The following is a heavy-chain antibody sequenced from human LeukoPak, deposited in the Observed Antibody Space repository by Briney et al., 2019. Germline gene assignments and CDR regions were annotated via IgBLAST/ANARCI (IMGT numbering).Heavy chain of an antibody. CDR2: ISAYNGNT. V-gene: IGHV1-18*01. CDR1: GYTFTSYG. Sequence: ASVKVSCKASGYTFTSYGISWVRQATGQGLEWMGWISAYNGNTNYAQKLQGRVTMTTDTSTSTAYMELRSLRSDDTAVYYCARDRGYSYGFYYYYGMDVWGQGTTVTVSS. J-gene: IGHJ6*02. D-gene: IGHD5-18*01. CDR3: ARDRGYSYGFYYYYGMDV.